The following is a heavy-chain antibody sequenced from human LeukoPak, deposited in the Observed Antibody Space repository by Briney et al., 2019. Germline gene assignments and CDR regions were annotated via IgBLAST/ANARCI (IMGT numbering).Heavy chain of an antibody. D-gene: IGHD4-11*01. CDR1: GGSISSYY. J-gene: IGHJ4*02. V-gene: IGHV4-59*08. Sequence: PSETLSLTCTVSGGSISSYYWSWIRQPPGKGLEWIGYIYYRGSTSYNPSLKSRVTILVDTSKNQFSLKLSSVTAADTAVYYCARQSYSDYFDYWGQGTLVTVSS. CDR3: ARQSYSDYFDY. CDR2: IYYRGST.